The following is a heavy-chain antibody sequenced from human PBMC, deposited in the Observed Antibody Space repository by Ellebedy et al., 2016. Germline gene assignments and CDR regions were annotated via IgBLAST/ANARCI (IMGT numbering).Heavy chain of an antibody. CDR3: ARLPVADYDFDY. Sequence: SETLSLTXTLSGGSISSYYWSWIRQPPGRGLEWIGYIFYTGSTNYNPSLKSRVTISVDTSKNQSSLRLSSVIAADTAVYYCARLPVADYDFDYWGQGTLVTV. V-gene: IGHV4-59*08. J-gene: IGHJ4*02. CDR2: IFYTGST. D-gene: IGHD4-17*01. CDR1: GGSISSYY.